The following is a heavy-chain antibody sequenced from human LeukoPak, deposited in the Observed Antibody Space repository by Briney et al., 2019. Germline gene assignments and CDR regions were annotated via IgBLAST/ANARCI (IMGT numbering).Heavy chain of an antibody. CDR3: ARTRYSSSWTGGWFDP. J-gene: IGHJ5*02. CDR2: IYYSGST. D-gene: IGHD6-13*01. CDR1: GGSISSSSYY. Sequence: SETLSLTCTVSGGSISSSSYYWGWIRQPPGKGLEWIGSIYYSGSTYYNPSLKSRVTISVDTSKNQFSLKLSSVTAADTVVYYCARTRYSSSWTGGWFDPWGQGTLVTVSS. V-gene: IGHV4-39*07.